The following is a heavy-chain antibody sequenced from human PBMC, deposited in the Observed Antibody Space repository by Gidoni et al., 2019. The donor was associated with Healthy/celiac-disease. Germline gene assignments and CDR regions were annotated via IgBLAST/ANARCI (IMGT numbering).Heavy chain of an antibody. V-gene: IGHV4-30-4*01. CDR1: GGSISSGDYY. J-gene: IGHJ4*02. CDR2: IYYSVST. CDR3: ARVDSGYDSAAFVGFDY. Sequence: QVQLQESGPGLVKPSQTLSLTCTVSGGSISSGDYYWSWIRQPPGKGLEWIGYIYYSVSTYYNPSLKSRVTISVDTSKNQFSLKLSSVTAADTAVYYCARVDSGYDSAAFVGFDYWGQGTLVTVSS. D-gene: IGHD5-12*01.